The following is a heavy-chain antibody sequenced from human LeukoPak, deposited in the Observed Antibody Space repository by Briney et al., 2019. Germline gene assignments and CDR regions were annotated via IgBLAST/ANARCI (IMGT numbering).Heavy chain of an antibody. CDR1: GFTVSSNY. Sequence: PGGSLRLSCAASGFTVSSNYMGWVRLAPGKGLEWVSVIYSGGSTYYADSVKGRFTISRDNSKNTLYLQMNSLRAEDTAVYYCARVDNWNDVSYYFDYWGQGTLVTVSS. CDR3: ARVDNWNDVSYYFDY. CDR2: IYSGGST. V-gene: IGHV3-53*01. J-gene: IGHJ4*02. D-gene: IGHD1-20*01.